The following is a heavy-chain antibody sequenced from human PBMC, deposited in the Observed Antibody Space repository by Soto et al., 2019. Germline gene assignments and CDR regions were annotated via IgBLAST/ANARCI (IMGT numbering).Heavy chain of an antibody. D-gene: IGHD1-7*01. CDR1: GGSFTSNNW. V-gene: IGHV4-4*02. CDR3: ASRDPGTSVDY. Sequence: SETLSLTCAVSGGSFTSNNWWTWVRQPPGQGLEWIGEIYRTGSTNYNPSLKSRVTISLDKSENQFSLKVTSLTAADTTVYYCASRDPGTSVDYWGQGTLVTVSS. J-gene: IGHJ4*02. CDR2: IYRTGST.